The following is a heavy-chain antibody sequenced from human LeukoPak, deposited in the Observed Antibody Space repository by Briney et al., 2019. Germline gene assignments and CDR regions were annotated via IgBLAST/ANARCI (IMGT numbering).Heavy chain of an antibody. CDR2: INPSGTIT. Sequence: ASVKVSCKASGITFTNYYIHWVRQAPGRGLEWMGKINPSGTITTYAPKYQGRLTVTKDTSTNTVYMELSSLRSDDTAVYYCALIAPPHNWGQGTLVTVSS. CDR1: GITFTNYY. V-gene: IGHV1-46*01. J-gene: IGHJ4*02. D-gene: IGHD6-13*01. CDR3: ALIAPPHN.